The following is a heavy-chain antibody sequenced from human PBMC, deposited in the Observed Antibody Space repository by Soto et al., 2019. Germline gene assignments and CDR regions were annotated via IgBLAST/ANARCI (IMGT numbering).Heavy chain of an antibody. Sequence: EVQLVESGEGLVLPGGSLRLSCAASGFTFSSYGMHWVCQAPGKGLEYVSAISSNGGSTYYADSVKGRFSISRDNSKDTLYLQMGSLRVEDMAVYYCARGIEMTTNDAFDTWGQGTMVTVSS. CDR3: ARGIEMTTNDAFDT. J-gene: IGHJ3*02. V-gene: IGHV3-64*02. CDR1: GFTFSSYG. CDR2: ISSNGGST. D-gene: IGHD4-4*01.